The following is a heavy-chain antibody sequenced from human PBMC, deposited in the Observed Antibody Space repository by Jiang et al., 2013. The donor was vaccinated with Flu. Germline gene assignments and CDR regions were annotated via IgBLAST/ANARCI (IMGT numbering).Heavy chain of an antibody. Sequence: GPGLVKPSQTLSLTCTVSGGSISSGSYYWSWIRQPAGKGLEWIGRIYTSGSTNYNPSLKSRVTISVDTSKNQFSLKLSSVTAADTAVYYCASFIVVVPAAMGEYFQHWGQGTLVTVSS. CDR1: GGSISSGSYY. CDR3: ASFIVVVPAAMGEYFQH. D-gene: IGHD2-2*01. V-gene: IGHV4-61*02. J-gene: IGHJ1*01. CDR2: IYTSGST.